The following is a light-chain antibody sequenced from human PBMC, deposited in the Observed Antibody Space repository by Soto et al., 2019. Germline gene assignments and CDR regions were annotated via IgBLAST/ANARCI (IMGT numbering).Light chain of an antibody. Sequence: QLVLTQPPSASGTPGQRVIISCSGSSSNIGSNYVYWYQQLPGTAPKLLIYRNNQRPSGVPDRFSGSKSGTSASLAISGLRSDDEADYFCAAWDDSLSGWVFGGGTKVTVL. J-gene: IGLJ3*02. CDR2: RNN. CDR1: SSNIGSNY. V-gene: IGLV1-47*01. CDR3: AAWDDSLSGWV.